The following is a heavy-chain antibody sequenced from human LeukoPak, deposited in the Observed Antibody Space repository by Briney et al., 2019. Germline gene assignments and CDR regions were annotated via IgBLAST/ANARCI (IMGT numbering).Heavy chain of an antibody. CDR3: ARGSSYGGNSFDY. Sequence: PSETLSLTCTVSGGSISSSSYYWGWIRQPPGKGLEWIGSIYYSGSTYYNPSLKSRVTISVDTSKNQFSLKLSSVTAADTAVYYCARGSSYGGNSFDYWGQGTLVTVSS. J-gene: IGHJ4*02. CDR2: IYYSGST. V-gene: IGHV4-39*07. CDR1: GGSISSSSYY. D-gene: IGHD4-23*01.